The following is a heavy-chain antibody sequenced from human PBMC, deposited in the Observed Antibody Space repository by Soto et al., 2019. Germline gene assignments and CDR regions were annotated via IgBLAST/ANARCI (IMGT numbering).Heavy chain of an antibody. Sequence: QVQLQQWGAGLLKPSETMSLTCAVYGGFVSSGSYYWSWIRQPPGKGLEWIGEMSHSGGTHFNPYRKCRVPISVATSTYQFPLKMSPVTAAETAVNNCERVERGTATTVGDVFDIWGPGTMVTVSS. V-gene: IGHV4-34*01. CDR2: MSHSGGT. J-gene: IGHJ3*02. CDR3: ERVERGTATTVGDVFDI. D-gene: IGHD1-1*01. CDR1: GGFVSSGSYY.